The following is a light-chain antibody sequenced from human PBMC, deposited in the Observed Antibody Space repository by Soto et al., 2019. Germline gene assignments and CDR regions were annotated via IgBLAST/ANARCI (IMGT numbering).Light chain of an antibody. J-gene: IGKJ5*01. CDR3: QQYGSSPPVT. V-gene: IGKV3-20*01. CDR1: QSVSSSY. CDR2: GAS. Sequence: IVLTQSPGTLSLSPGERATLSCRASQSVSSSYLAWYQQKPGQAPRLLIYGASSRATGTPDRFSGSGSGTDFTLTISRLEPEDFAVYYCQQYGSSPPVTFGQGTRLEIK.